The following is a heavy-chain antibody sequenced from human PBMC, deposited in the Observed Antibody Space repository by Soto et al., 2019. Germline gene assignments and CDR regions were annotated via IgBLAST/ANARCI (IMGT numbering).Heavy chain of an antibody. V-gene: IGHV1-2*02. CDR2: INPATGAA. Sequence: QLHLVQSGAVVKKPGASVTVSCSASGYPVTAYYMHWVRQAPGRGLEWMGGINPATGAAKYTQTFRGRVTRGRDTSTSTVFMELGGLTSEDTAVFYCARGGGVGVAGSAAFDMWGQGTLVTVSS. J-gene: IGHJ3*02. CDR1: GYPVTAYY. CDR3: ARGGGVGVAGSAAFDM. D-gene: IGHD3-3*01.